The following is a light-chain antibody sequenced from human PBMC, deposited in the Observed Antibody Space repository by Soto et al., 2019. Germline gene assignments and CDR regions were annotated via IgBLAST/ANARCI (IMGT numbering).Light chain of an antibody. CDR3: CSYAGSRTPLI. J-gene: IGLJ1*01. V-gene: IGLV2-23*02. Sequence: QSVLTQPASVSGSPGQSITISCTRTSSDVGSYNFVSWYQQHPGEVPKVMIYEVSKRPSGVSDRFSGSKSGNTASLTISGLQAEDEADYYCCSYAGSRTPLIFGTGTKVTVL. CDR2: EVS. CDR1: SSDVGSYNF.